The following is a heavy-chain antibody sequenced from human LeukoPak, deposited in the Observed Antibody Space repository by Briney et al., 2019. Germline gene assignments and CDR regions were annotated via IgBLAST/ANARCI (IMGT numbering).Heavy chain of an antibody. Sequence: ASVKVSCKASGYTFTGYYMHWVRQAPGQGLEWMGRINPNSGGTNYAQKFQGRGTMTRDTSISTAYMELSRLRSDDTAVYYCARTTVTTNWFDPWGQGTLVTVSS. CDR1: GYTFTGYY. CDR3: ARTTVTTNWFDP. V-gene: IGHV1-2*06. CDR2: INPNSGGT. D-gene: IGHD4-11*01. J-gene: IGHJ5*02.